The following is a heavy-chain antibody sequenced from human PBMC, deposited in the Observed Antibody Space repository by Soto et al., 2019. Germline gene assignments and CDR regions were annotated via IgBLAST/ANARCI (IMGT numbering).Heavy chain of an antibody. Sequence: QVQLQESGPGLVEPSQTLSLTCTVSGGSISSGGFYWSWIRQQPGKGLEWLGYIYCGESTYYNPSLKSRSSISADTSQNQFSLNLSSVTAADTAVYFCARDARDYFDYWGQGTPVTVSS. J-gene: IGHJ4*02. V-gene: IGHV4-31*03. CDR2: IYCGEST. CDR1: GGSISSGGFY. CDR3: ARDARDYFDY.